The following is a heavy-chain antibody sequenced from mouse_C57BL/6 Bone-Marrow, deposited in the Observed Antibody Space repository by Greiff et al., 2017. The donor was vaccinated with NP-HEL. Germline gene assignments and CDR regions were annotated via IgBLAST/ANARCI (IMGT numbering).Heavy chain of an antibody. CDR2: INPNNGGT. CDR3: ARRDWPYYAMDY. D-gene: IGHD3-3*01. J-gene: IGHJ4*01. V-gene: IGHV1-26*01. Sequence: VQLQQSGPELVKPGASVKISCKASGYTFTDYYMNWVKQSHGKSLEWIGDINPNNGGTSYNQKFKGKATLTVDKSSSTAYMELRSLTSEDSAVYYCARRDWPYYAMDYWGQGTSVTVSS. CDR1: GYTFTDYY.